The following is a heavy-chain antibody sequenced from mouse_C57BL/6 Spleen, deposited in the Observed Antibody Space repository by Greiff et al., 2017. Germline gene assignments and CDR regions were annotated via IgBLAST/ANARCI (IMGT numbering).Heavy chain of an antibody. CDR1: GYSITSGYY. D-gene: IGHD1-1*02. CDR2: ISYDGSN. V-gene: IGHV3-6*01. J-gene: IGHJ4*01. CDR3: ARVPLPPGLWAMDY. Sequence: EVQLQESGPGLVKPSQSLSLTCSVTGYSITSGYYWNWIRQFPGNKLEWMGYISYDGSNNYNPSLKNRISITRDTSKNQFFLKLNSVTTEDTATYYCARVPLPPGLWAMDYWGQGTSVTVSS.